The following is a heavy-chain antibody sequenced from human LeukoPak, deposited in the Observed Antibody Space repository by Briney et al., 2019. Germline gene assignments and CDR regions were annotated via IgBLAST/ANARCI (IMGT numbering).Heavy chain of an antibody. CDR2: IYYSGST. CDR3: ARDSRLRFPSYYYGMDV. CDR1: GGSISSGDYY. J-gene: IGHJ6*02. Sequence: PSETLSLTCTVSGGSISSGDYYWSWIRQPPGKGLEWIGYIYYSGSTYYNPSLKSRVTISVDTSKNQFSLKLSSVTAADTAVYHCARDSRLRFPSYYYGMDVWGQGTTVTVSS. V-gene: IGHV4-30-4*01. D-gene: IGHD3-16*01.